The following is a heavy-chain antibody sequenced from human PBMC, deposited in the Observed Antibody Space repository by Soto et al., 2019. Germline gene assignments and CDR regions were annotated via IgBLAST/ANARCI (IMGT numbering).Heavy chain of an antibody. V-gene: IGHV3-30*18. CDR3: AKDEDKQQTYYYYYMDV. J-gene: IGHJ6*03. D-gene: IGHD6-13*01. CDR2: ISYDGSNK. Sequence: GGSLRLSCAASGFTFSSYGMHWVRQAPGKGLEWVAVISYDGSNKYYADSVKGRFTISRDNSKNTLYLQMNSLRAEDTAVYYCAKDEDKQQTYYYYYMDVWGKGTTVTVSS. CDR1: GFTFSSYG.